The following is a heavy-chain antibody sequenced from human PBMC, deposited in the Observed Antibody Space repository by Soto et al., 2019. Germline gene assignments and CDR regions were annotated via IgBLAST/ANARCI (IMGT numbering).Heavy chain of an antibody. CDR3: ARDEYFDWLGAFDI. D-gene: IGHD3-9*01. CDR1: GGSVSRGSYY. CDR2: IYYSGST. J-gene: IGHJ3*02. V-gene: IGHV4-61*01. Sequence: SSETLSLPCTGSGGSVSRGSYYWSWIRQPPGKGLEWIGYIYYSGSTNYNPSLKSRVTISVDTSKNQFSLKLSSVTAADTAVYYCARDEYFDWLGAFDIWGQGTMVTVSS.